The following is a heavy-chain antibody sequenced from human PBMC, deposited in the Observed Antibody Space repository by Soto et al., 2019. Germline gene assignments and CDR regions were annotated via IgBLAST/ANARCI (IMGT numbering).Heavy chain of an antibody. V-gene: IGHV3-7*03. CDR3: ARDGGSGLDY. CDR2: IRQDGSEK. J-gene: IGHJ4*02. CDR1: GFTYSSYW. D-gene: IGHD3-10*01. Sequence: EVQLVESGGGLVQPGGSLRLSCAASGFTYSSYWMSWVRQAPGKGLEWVANIRQDGSEKYHVDSVKGRFTVSRDNAKNSLFLQMNSLRPDDTAVYYCARDGGSGLDYWGQGALVTVSS.